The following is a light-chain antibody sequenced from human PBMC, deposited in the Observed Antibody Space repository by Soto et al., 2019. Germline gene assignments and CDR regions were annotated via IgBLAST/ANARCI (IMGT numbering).Light chain of an antibody. CDR3: QQRHMWPIT. J-gene: IGKJ5*01. CDR2: GAS. Sequence: EIVLTQSPGTLSLSPGERATLSCRASQSVSSDYLAWYQHKPGQAPRLLIHGASGRATGIPDRFSGSGSGTDFTLTISSLEPEDSAVYYCQQRHMWPITFGQGTRLEI. V-gene: IGKV3D-20*02. CDR1: QSVSSDY.